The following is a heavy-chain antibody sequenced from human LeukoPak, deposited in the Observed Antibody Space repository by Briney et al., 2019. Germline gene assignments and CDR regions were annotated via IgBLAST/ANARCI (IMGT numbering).Heavy chain of an antibody. J-gene: IGHJ4*02. V-gene: IGHV3-7*01. CDR2: IRADGSKT. Sequence: GGSLRLSCGASGITFSNYWMSWVRQAPEKGLEWVAHIRADGSKTYYVDSVKGRFTISRDNAKNSLYLQMDSLRADDTAFYYCATAPPGRCTGDYDDCYPVFDYWGQGTLVTVSS. CDR3: ATAPPGRCTGDYDDCYPVFDY. CDR1: GITFSNYW. D-gene: IGHD2-21*01.